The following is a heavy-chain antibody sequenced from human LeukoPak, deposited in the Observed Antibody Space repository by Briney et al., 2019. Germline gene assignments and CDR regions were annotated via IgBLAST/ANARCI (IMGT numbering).Heavy chain of an antibody. D-gene: IGHD2-15*01. CDR3: ARDGAMRSAFDI. CDR1: GGSFSGYY. J-gene: IGHJ3*02. V-gene: IGHV4-59*01. CDR2: IYYSGST. Sequence: SETLSLTCAVYGGSFSGYYWSWIRQPPGKGLEWIGYIYYSGSTNYNPSLKSRVTISVDTSKNQFSLKLSSVTAADTAVYYCARDGAMRSAFDIWGQGTMVTVSS.